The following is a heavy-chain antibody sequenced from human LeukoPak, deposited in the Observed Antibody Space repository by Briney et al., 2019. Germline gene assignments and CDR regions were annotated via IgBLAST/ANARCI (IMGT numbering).Heavy chain of an antibody. CDR3: AKSWGYCLDY. D-gene: IGHD2-15*01. Sequence: GGSLRLSCVVSGFAFSGYAMSWVRQAPGKGLEWISTISGSDGSTYFADSVKGRFTFSRDNSKNTLYLQMNSLRAEDTAVYYCAKSWGYCLDYWGQGTLVTVSS. J-gene: IGHJ4*02. CDR1: GFAFSGYA. CDR2: ISGSDGST. V-gene: IGHV3-23*01.